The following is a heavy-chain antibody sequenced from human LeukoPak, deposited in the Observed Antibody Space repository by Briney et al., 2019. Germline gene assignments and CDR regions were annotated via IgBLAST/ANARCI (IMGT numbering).Heavy chain of an antibody. V-gene: IGHV4-4*07. CDR3: ARGEPYYYGSGSLYGMDV. CDR1: GGSISSYY. Sequence: SETLSLTCTVPGGSISSYYWSWIRQPAGKGLEWIGRIYTSGSTNYNPSLKSRVTMSVDTSKNQFSLKLSSVTAADTAVYYCARGEPYYYGSGSLYGMDVWGQGTTVTVSS. J-gene: IGHJ6*02. D-gene: IGHD3-10*01. CDR2: IYTSGST.